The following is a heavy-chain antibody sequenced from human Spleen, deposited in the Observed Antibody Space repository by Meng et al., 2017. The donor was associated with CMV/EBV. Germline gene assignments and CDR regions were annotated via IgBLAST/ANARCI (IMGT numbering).Heavy chain of an antibody. J-gene: IGHJ4*02. D-gene: IGHD6-25*01. CDR2: SSGSGGST. V-gene: IGHV3-23*01. CDR1: GVTCSSYA. CDR3: ASAIVAADIIDY. Sequence: CEASGVTCSSYARSWVRQAPGKGLEWVSASSGSGGSTYYADSVKGRFTISRDNSKNTLYLQMNSLRVEDTAVYYCASAIVAADIIDYWGQGTLVTVSS.